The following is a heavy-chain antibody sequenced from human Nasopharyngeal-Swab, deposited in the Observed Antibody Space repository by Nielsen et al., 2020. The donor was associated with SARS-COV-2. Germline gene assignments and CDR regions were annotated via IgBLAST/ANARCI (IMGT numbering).Heavy chain of an antibody. CDR2: ISAYNGNT. CDR3: ARDSLTTIFGVVQTAFDY. D-gene: IGHD3-3*01. V-gene: IGHV1-18*01. J-gene: IGHJ4*02. CDR1: GFTLSSYC. Sequence: ASLKVSCKASGFTLSSYCISWVGEAPRQGLEWMGWISAYNGNTNYAQKLQGRVTMTTDTSTSTAYMELRSLRSDDTAVYYCARDSLTTIFGVVQTAFDYWGQGTLVTVSS.